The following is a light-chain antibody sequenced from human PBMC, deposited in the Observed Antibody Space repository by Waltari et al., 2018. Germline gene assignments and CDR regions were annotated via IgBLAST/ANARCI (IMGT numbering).Light chain of an antibody. Sequence: QSVLTQPPSVSAAPGQRVTISGSGGSSNIGNNYVSWYRQFPGTAPKLPIYENTERPSGIPGRFSGSQSGTSATLDITGLQAGDEADYYCGTWDSSLSGAVFGGGTHLTVL. V-gene: IGLV1-51*02. CDR3: GTWDSSLSGAV. CDR1: SSNIGNNY. CDR2: ENT. J-gene: IGLJ7*01.